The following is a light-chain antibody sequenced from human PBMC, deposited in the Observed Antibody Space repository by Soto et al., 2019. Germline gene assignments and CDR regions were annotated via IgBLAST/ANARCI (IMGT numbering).Light chain of an antibody. CDR1: QSVSSY. J-gene: IGKJ1*01. Sequence: EIVLTQSPATLSLSPGERATLSCRASQSVSSYLAWYQQKPGQAPRLLIYDASNRATVIPARFSGSGSGTDFTLTISSLEPEDFAVYYCQKRGTFGQGTKVEIK. CDR3: QKRGT. CDR2: DAS. V-gene: IGKV3-11*01.